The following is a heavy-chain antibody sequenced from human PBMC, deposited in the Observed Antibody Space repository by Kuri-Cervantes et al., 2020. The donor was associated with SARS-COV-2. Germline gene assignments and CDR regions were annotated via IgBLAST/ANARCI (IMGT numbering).Heavy chain of an antibody. CDR3: ASVSGSYYWAFDY. D-gene: IGHD1-26*01. Sequence: TLSLTCAVSVYSISSGYYWGWIRQPPGKGLEWIGSIYHSGSTYYNPSLKSRVTISVDTSKNQFSLKLSSVTAADTAVYYCASVSGSYYWAFDYWGQGTLVTVSS. V-gene: IGHV4-38-2*01. CDR1: VYSISSGYY. CDR2: IYHSGST. J-gene: IGHJ4*02.